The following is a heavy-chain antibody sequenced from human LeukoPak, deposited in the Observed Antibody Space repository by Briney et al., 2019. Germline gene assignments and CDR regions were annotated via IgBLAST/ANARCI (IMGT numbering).Heavy chain of an antibody. D-gene: IGHD6-13*01. CDR3: ARKSRIAAAGYYYYYYMDV. CDR1: GGSISSYY. V-gene: IGHV4-59*08. Sequence: SETLSLTCTVSGGSISSYYWSWIRQPPGKGLEWIGYIYYSGSTNYNPSLKSRVTISVDTSKNQFSLKLSSVTAADTAVYYCARKSRIAAAGYYYYYYMDVWGKGTTVTVSS. J-gene: IGHJ6*03. CDR2: IYYSGST.